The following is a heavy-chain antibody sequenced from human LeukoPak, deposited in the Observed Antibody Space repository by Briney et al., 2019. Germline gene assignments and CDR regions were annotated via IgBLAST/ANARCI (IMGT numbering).Heavy chain of an antibody. CDR3: AGDGPKRYYYDSSGYFWDY. J-gene: IGHJ4*02. CDR1: GGTFSSYA. D-gene: IGHD3-22*01. Sequence: GASVKVSCKASGGTFSSYAISWVRQAPGQGLEWMGGIIPIFGTANYAQKFQGRVTITADESTSTAYMELSSLRSEDTAVYYCAGDGPKRYYYDSSGYFWDYWGQGTLVTVSS. V-gene: IGHV1-69*13. CDR2: IIPIFGTA.